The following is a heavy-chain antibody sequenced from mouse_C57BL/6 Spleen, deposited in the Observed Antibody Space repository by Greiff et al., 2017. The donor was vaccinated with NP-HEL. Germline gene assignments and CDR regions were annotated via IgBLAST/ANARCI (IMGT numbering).Heavy chain of an antibody. J-gene: IGHJ1*03. D-gene: IGHD1-1*01. CDR2: IHPNSGST. Sequence: QVHVKQPGAELVKPGASVKLSCKASGYTFTSYWMHWVKQRPGQGLEWIGMIHPNSGSTNYNEKFKSKATLTVDKSSSTAYMQLSSLTSEDSAVYYCAREYYGSSHWYFDVWGTGTTVTVSS. CDR1: GYTFTSYW. CDR3: AREYYGSSHWYFDV. V-gene: IGHV1-64*01.